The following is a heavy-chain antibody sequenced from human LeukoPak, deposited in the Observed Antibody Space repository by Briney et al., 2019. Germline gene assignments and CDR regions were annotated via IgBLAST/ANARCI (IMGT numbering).Heavy chain of an antibody. CDR3: AKEDGYNLYFQH. D-gene: IGHD5-24*01. V-gene: IGHV3-30*02. CDR2: IRYDGSNK. J-gene: IGHJ1*01. Sequence: GGSLRLSCAASGFTFSSYGMHWVRQAPGKGLEWVAFIRYDGSNKYYADSVKGRFTISRDNSKNTLYLQMNSLRAEDTAVYYCAKEDGYNLYFQHWGQGTLATVSS. CDR1: GFTFSSYG.